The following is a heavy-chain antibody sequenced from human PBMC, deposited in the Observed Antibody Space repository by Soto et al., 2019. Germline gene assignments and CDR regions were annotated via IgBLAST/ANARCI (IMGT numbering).Heavy chain of an antibody. Sequence: PVGSLTLSCAASGFTFSTYWMSWVRQAPGKGLEWVDNIKQDGSERYYVDSVKGRFTISRDNAKNSLYLQMNSLRGEDTAVYYCETDSGTSDYWGQRTLVTVSS. J-gene: IGHJ4*02. CDR3: ETDSGTSDY. CDR1: GFTFSTYW. V-gene: IGHV3-7*01. D-gene: IGHD1-1*01. CDR2: IKQDGSER.